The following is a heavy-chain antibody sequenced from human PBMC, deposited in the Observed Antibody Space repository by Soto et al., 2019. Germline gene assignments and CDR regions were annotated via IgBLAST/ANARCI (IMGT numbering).Heavy chain of an antibody. J-gene: IGHJ4*02. CDR1: GFTLSSSA. V-gene: IGHV1-58*01. CDR3: AREGSGDTQDY. CDR2: IVVGSDNT. Sequence: ASVKVSCKASGFTLSSSAVQWVRQARGQGLEWIGWIVVGSDNTNYAQKFQERVTITRDMSTSTVYMELSSLRSEDTAAYYCAREGSGDTQDYWGQGTLVTVS. D-gene: IGHD4-17*01.